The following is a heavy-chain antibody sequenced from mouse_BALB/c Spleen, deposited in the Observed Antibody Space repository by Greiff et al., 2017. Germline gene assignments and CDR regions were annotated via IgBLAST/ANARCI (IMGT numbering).Heavy chain of an antibody. V-gene: IGHV5-6-3*01. Sequence: EVKVVESGGGLVQPGGSLKLSCAASGFTFSSYGMSWVRQTPDKRLELVATINSNGGSTYYPDSVKGRFTISRDNAKNTLYLQMSSLKSEDTAMYYCARESWAYWGQGTLVTVSA. J-gene: IGHJ3*01. CDR3: ARESWAY. CDR2: INSNGGST. CDR1: GFTFSSYG.